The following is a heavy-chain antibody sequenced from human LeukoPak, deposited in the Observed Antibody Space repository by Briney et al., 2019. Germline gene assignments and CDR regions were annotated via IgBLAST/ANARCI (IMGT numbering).Heavy chain of an antibody. CDR3: ATGHYDILTRDAFDI. Sequence: PGRSLRLSCAASGFTFSSYGMHWVRQAPGKGLEWVAVISYDGSNKYYADSVKGRFTISRDNPKNSLNLQRNSLRAEDTAVYYCATGHYDILTRDAFDIWGQGTMVTVSS. CDR1: GFTFSSYG. CDR2: ISYDGSNK. V-gene: IGHV3-30*03. D-gene: IGHD3-9*01. J-gene: IGHJ3*02.